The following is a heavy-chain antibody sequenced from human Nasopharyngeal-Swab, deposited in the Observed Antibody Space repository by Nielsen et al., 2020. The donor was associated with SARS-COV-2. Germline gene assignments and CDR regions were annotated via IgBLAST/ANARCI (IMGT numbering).Heavy chain of an antibody. V-gene: IGHV4-34*01. Sequence: SDTQALICAVYSRPFKRYYWMCTRHPPGKGLEWIGEINHSGSTNYNPSLKSRVTISVATSKNQFSLKLSSVTAADTAVYYCASGRWGAARPDDVRNFDYWGQGTLVTVSS. J-gene: IGHJ4*02. CDR3: ASGRWGAARPDDVRNFDY. D-gene: IGHD6-6*01. CDR1: SRPFKRYY. CDR2: INHSGST.